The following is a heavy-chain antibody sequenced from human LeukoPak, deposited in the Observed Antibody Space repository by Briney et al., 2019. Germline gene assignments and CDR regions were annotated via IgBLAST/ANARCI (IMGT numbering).Heavy chain of an antibody. D-gene: IGHD6-6*01. CDR2: IHPNNGAT. CDR3: ASGSSTDY. J-gene: IGHJ4*02. CDR1: GYTFTNYY. V-gene: IGHV1-2*02. Sequence: ASVKVSCKTSGYTFTNYYMHWVRQVPGRGLEWLGWIHPNNGATTYAQKFHGRVTMTRDTSINTAYMELSSLRSDDTAVYYCASGSSTDYWGQGTLVTVSS.